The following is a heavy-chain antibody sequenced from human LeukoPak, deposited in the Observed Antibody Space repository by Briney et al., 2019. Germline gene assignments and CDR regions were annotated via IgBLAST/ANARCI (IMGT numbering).Heavy chain of an antibody. J-gene: IGHJ4*02. V-gene: IGHV1-2*02. D-gene: IGHD6-13*01. CDR3: ARVPGPYTTSRFDY. CDR2: IDPNSGGT. Sequence: VASVKVSCKTSGYTFTDYYLHWVRQAPGQGLEWMGRIDPNSGGTNCAQKFQVRVTVTRDTSISTVYMELSGLRSDDTAVYYCARVPGPYTTSRFDYWGQGTLVTVSS. CDR1: GYTFTDYY.